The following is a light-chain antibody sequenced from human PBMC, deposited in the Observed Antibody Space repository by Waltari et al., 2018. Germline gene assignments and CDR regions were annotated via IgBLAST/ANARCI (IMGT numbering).Light chain of an antibody. Sequence: EIVLTQSPGTLSLSPGERATLPCRASQSVSSNYLAWYQHKPGQSPILVIYDASTRATGIPDRVSGCGSGTDFTLTISRLEPEDVAVYYCQQYGSSPRTFGQGTKVEIK. CDR1: QSVSSNY. V-gene: IGKV3-20*01. CDR3: QQYGSSPRT. CDR2: DAS. J-gene: IGKJ1*01.